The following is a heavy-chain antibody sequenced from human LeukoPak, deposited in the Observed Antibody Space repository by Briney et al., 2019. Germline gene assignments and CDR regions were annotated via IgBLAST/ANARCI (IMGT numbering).Heavy chain of an antibody. CDR3: ARDQQQWLVLVDY. CDR2: ISSSSSYI. D-gene: IGHD6-19*01. Sequence: PGGSLRLSCAASGFTFSSYSMNWVRQAPGKGLEWVSSISSSSSYIYYADSVKGRFTISRDNAKNSLYLQMNSLRAEDTAVYYCARDQQQWLVLVDYWGQGTLVTVSS. CDR1: GFTFSSYS. V-gene: IGHV3-21*01. J-gene: IGHJ4*02.